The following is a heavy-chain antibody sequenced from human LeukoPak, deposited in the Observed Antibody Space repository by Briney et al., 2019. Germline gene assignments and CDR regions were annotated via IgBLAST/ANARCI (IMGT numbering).Heavy chain of an antibody. CDR3: AREGYGYGPTLGY. D-gene: IGHD5-18*01. CDR1: VFTFRSYS. V-gene: IGHV3-48*02. J-gene: IGHJ4*02. Sequence: GGSLRLSCAASVFTFRSYSMHWVRQAPGKGLEWVSYISSSSSPTTISYANSVKGRFTISRDNAKNSLFLQIISLRDEDTAVYYCAREGYGYGPTLGYWGQGTLVTVSS. CDR2: ISSSSSPTTI.